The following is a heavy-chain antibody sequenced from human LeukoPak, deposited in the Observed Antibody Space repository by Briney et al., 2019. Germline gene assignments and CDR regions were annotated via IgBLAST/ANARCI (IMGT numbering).Heavy chain of an antibody. CDR3: ARDRYYYGSGSYYFDY. J-gene: IGHJ4*02. D-gene: IGHD3-10*01. Sequence: TSETLSLTCAVYGGSFSGYYWSWIRQPAGKGLEWIGRIHTSGSTNYSPSLKSRVTMSVDTSKNQFSLKLSSVTAADTAVYYCARDRYYYGSGSYYFDYWGQGTLVTVSS. CDR2: IHTSGST. CDR1: GGSFSGYY. V-gene: IGHV4-4*07.